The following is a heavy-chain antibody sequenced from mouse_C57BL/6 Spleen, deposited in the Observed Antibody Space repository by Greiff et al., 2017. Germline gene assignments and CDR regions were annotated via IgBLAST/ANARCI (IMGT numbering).Heavy chain of an antibody. CDR3: ARGATVVAQDV. CDR2: ISYDGSN. J-gene: IGHJ1*03. CDR1: GYSITSGYY. V-gene: IGHV3-6*01. Sequence: EVKVEESGPGLVKPSQSLSLTCSVTGYSITSGYYWNWIRQFPGNKLEWMGYISYDGSNNYNPSLKNRISITRDTSKNQFFLKLNSVTTEDTATYYCARGATVVAQDVWGTGTTVTVSS. D-gene: IGHD1-1*01.